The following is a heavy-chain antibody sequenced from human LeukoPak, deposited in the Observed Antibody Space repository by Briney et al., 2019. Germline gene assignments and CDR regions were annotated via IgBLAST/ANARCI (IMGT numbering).Heavy chain of an antibody. D-gene: IGHD2-2*01. CDR2: INSDGSST. CDR3: ARDPRYCSSTSCLTQFDP. V-gene: IGHV3-74*01. J-gene: IGHJ5*02. Sequence: PGGSLRLSCAASGFTFSSYWMHWVRQAPGKGLVWVSRINSDGSSTSYADSVQGRFTISRDNAKNTLYLQMNSLRAEDTAVYYCARDPRYCSSTSCLTQFDPWGQGTLVTVSS. CDR1: GFTFSSYW.